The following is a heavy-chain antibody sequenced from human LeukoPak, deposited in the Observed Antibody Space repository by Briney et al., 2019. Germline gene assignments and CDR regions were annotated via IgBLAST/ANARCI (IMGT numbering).Heavy chain of an antibody. CDR3: ARGGGTTVVTLDFDY. Sequence: ASVKVSCKASGYTFTSYYMHWVRQAPGQGLEWMGIINPSGGSTSYAQKFQGRVTITADESTSTAYMELSSLRSEDTAVYYCARGGGTTVVTLDFDYWGQGTLVTVSS. J-gene: IGHJ4*02. V-gene: IGHV1-46*01. D-gene: IGHD4-23*01. CDR2: INPSGGST. CDR1: GYTFTSYY.